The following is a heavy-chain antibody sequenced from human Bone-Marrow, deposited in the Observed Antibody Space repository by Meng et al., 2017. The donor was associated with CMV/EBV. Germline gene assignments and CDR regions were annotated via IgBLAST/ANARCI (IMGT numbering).Heavy chain of an antibody. CDR3: ARAYCSSTSCSDY. CDR1: GGSVSSGSYY. J-gene: IGHJ4*02. D-gene: IGHD2-2*01. V-gene: IGHV4-61*01. CDR2: IYYSGST. Sequence: SETLSLTCTVSGGSVSSGSYYWSWIRQPPGKGLEWIGYIYYSGSTNCNPSLKSRVTISVDTSKNQFSLKLSSVTAADTAVYYCARAYCSSTSCSDYWGQGTLVTVSS.